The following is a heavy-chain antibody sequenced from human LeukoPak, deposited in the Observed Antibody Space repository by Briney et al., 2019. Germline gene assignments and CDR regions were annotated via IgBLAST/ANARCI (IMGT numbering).Heavy chain of an antibody. Sequence: PGGSLRLSCAASGFTFTSYSMIWVRQAPGKGLEWVSTSGTNTYYADSVEGRFTISRDNSKNTLFLQMNSLRAEDTAVYHCARDKWLDYWGQGTLVTVSS. V-gene: IGHV3-23*01. CDR2: SGTNT. CDR3: ARDKWLDY. D-gene: IGHD2-8*01. CDR1: GFTFTSYS. J-gene: IGHJ4*02.